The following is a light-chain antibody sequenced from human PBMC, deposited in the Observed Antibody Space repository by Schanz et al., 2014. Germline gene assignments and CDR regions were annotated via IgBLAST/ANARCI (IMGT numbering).Light chain of an antibody. V-gene: IGKV3-11*01. CDR3: QQTYSTVWT. CDR1: QSVTSS. Sequence: EIVLTQSPATLSLSPGERATLSCRASQSVTSSLAWYQHKPGQAPRLLIYDASNRATGIPARFSGSGSGTDFTLTISSLQPEDFATYYCQQTYSTVWTFGQGTKVEIK. J-gene: IGKJ1*01. CDR2: DAS.